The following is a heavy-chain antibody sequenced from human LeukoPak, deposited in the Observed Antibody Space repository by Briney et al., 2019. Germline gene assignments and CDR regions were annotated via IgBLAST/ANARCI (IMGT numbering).Heavy chain of an antibody. Sequence: GASVKVSCKASGYTFTSYGISWVRQAPGQGLEWMGWISAYNGNTNYAQKLQGRVTMTTDTSTSTAHMELRSLRSDDTAVYYCARDHYYGSGSYLQAPPDYYGMDVWGQGTTVTVSS. CDR2: ISAYNGNT. J-gene: IGHJ6*02. CDR3: ARDHYYGSGSYLQAPPDYYGMDV. D-gene: IGHD3-10*01. CDR1: GYTFTSYG. V-gene: IGHV1-18*01.